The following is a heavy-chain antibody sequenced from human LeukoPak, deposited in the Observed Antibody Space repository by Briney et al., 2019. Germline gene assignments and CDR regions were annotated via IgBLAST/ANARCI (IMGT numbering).Heavy chain of an antibody. CDR3: ARDGDSSGWYFDY. CDR1: GGSISSY. Sequence: SETLSLTCTVSGGSISSYWSWIRQSPGKGLEWIGYIYFTGTTNYNPSLKSRLTISIDTSRNQFSLKLSSVTAADTAVYYCARDGDSSGWYFDYWGQGTLVTVSS. CDR2: IYFTGTT. D-gene: IGHD6-19*01. J-gene: IGHJ4*02. V-gene: IGHV4-59*12.